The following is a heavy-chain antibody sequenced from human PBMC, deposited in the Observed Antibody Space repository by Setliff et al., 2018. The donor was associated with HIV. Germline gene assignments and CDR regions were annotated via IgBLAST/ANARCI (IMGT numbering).Heavy chain of an antibody. Sequence: PSETMSLTCTVSGDSISSGGFYCNWFRQYPETGREWIGWIHYSGRTNFNPSLRSRATISFDTSKNQFSLNLTSVTAADTAVYYCARAPFRGGSFGWFDPWGQGTLVTVSS. J-gene: IGHJ5*02. CDR1: GDSISSGGFY. CDR3: ARAPFRGGSFGWFDP. V-gene: IGHV4-31*03. D-gene: IGHD2-15*01. CDR2: IHYSGRT.